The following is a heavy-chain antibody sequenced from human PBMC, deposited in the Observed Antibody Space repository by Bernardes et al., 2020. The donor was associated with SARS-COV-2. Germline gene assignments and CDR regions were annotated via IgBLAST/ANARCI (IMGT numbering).Heavy chain of an antibody. CDR3: ARHSAWGGNWFDP. CDR2: IYYSGST. J-gene: IGHJ5*02. CDR1: GGSISSSSYY. V-gene: IGHV4-39*01. Sequence: SETLSLTRTVSGGSISSSSYYWGWIRQPPGKGLEWIGSIYYSGSTYYNPSLKSRVTISVDTSKNQFSLKLSSVTAADTAVYYCARHSAWGGNWFDPWGQGTLVTVSS. D-gene: IGHD3-3*01.